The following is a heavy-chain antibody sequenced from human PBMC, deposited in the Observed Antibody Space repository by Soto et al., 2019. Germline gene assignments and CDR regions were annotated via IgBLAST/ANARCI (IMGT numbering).Heavy chain of an antibody. CDR1: GDSMSSFTY. CDR2: IYQSGIT. CDR3: ARGLNTAMDPWHFDN. V-gene: IGHV4-4*02. D-gene: IGHD2-21*02. Sequence: SATLSLTCTVSGDSMSSFTYWTWVRPPPGKGLEWIGEIYQSGITNYNPSLKSRVTISADKSNNQFSLRLSSVTAADTAVYYCARGLNTAMDPWHFDNWGQGTLITVSS. J-gene: IGHJ4*02.